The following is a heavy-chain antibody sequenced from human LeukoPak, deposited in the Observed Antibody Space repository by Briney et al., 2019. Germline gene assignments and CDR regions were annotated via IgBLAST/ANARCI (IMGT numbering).Heavy chain of an antibody. CDR3: ARRARYCSSTSCPPFIWFDP. D-gene: IGHD2-2*01. Sequence: PSETLSLTCAVYGGSFSGYYWSWIRQPPGKGLEWIGEINHSGSTNYNPSLKSRVTISVDTSKNQFSLKLSSVTAADTAVYYRARRARYCSSTSCPPFIWFDPWGQGTLVTVSS. CDR2: INHSGST. CDR1: GGSFSGYY. J-gene: IGHJ5*02. V-gene: IGHV4-34*01.